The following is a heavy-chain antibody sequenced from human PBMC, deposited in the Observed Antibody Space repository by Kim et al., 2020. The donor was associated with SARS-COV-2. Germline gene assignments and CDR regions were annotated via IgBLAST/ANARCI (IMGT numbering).Heavy chain of an antibody. D-gene: IGHD3-22*01. J-gene: IGHJ3*02. Sequence: YAQGFTGRFVFSLDTSVSTAYLQISSLKAEDTAVYYCARDRWGYDKAFDIWGQGTMVTVSS. V-gene: IGHV7-4-1*02. CDR3: ARDRWGYDKAFDI.